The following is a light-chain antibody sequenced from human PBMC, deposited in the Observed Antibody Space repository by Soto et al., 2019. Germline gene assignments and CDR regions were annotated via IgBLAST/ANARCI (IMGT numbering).Light chain of an antibody. Sequence: QSALTQPASVSGSPGQSITISCTGTSSDVGGYKYVSWCQQHPGKAPKLMIYEVSNRPSGVSNRFSGSKSGNTASLTISGLQAVDEADYYCSSYTSSSFPYVFGTGTKLTVL. V-gene: IGLV2-14*01. CDR2: EVS. CDR1: SSDVGGYKY. CDR3: SSYTSSSFPYV. J-gene: IGLJ1*01.